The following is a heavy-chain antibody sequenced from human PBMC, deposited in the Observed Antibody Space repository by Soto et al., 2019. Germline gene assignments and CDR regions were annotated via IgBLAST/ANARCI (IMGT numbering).Heavy chain of an antibody. Sequence: GGSLRLSCSASGFTFSSYAMHWVRQAPGKGLEYVSAISSNGGSTYYADSVKGRFTISRDNSKNTLYLQMSSPRAEDTAVYYCVKDPSYNWNDGVLGYWGQGTLVTVSS. V-gene: IGHV3-64D*06. CDR2: ISSNGGST. CDR1: GFTFSSYA. J-gene: IGHJ4*02. CDR3: VKDPSYNWNDGVLGY. D-gene: IGHD1-1*01.